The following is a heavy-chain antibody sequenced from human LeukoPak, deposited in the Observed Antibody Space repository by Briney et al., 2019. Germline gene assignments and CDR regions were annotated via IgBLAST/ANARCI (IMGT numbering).Heavy chain of an antibody. J-gene: IGHJ4*02. V-gene: IGHV3-23*01. Sequence: GGSLRLSCAASGFTFSSYAMNWVRQAPGKGLEWVSAISGSAGRAYYADSVKGRFTISRDNSKNTLYLQMNSLRAEDTAVYYCAKEYSGTFSPFPSYFDYWGQGALVTVSS. CDR3: AKEYSGTFSPFPSYFDY. CDR2: ISGSAGRA. CDR1: GFTFSSYA. D-gene: IGHD1-26*01.